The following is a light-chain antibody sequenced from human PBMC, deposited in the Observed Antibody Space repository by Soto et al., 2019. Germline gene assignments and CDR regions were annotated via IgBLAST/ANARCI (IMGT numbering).Light chain of an antibody. V-gene: IGLV2-14*01. J-gene: IGLJ3*02. CDR3: TSYTTSSTLG. CDR2: EVS. CDR1: SSDVGGYNY. Sequence: QSVLTQPASVSGSPGQSITISCTGTSSDVGGYNYVSWYQQHPGKAPKLMIYEVSNRPSGVSNRFSGSKSGNTASLTISGLQAEDEADYDCTSYTTSSTLGFGGGTKLTVL.